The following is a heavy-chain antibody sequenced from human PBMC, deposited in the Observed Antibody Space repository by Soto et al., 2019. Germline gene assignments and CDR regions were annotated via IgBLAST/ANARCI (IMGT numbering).Heavy chain of an antibody. Sequence: QVQLVQSGAEVKKPGTSVKVSCKASGGTFSSYAISWVRQAPGQGLEWMGAIIPIFGTANYAKKFQGRVTITADESTSTAYMELSSLRSKDTAVYYCARDARELLSNYWYFDLWGRGTLVTVSS. D-gene: IGHD1-26*01. CDR1: GGTFSSYA. CDR2: IIPIFGTA. J-gene: IGHJ2*01. CDR3: ARDARELLSNYWYFDL. V-gene: IGHV1-69*01.